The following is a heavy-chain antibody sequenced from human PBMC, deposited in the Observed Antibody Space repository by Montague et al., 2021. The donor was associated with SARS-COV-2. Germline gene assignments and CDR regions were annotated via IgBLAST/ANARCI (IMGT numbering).Heavy chain of an antibody. J-gene: IGHJ3*02. Sequence: SLRLSCAASGFTFSYYDMNWVRQAPGKGPEWISYISTSAYTTSYAGSVKGRFTISRDNGKNSLYLQMNSLRVEDTAVYYCTRDYRSVVGDGLDIWGQGKKVTVSS. CDR1: GFTFSYYD. V-gene: IGHV3-48*03. D-gene: IGHD3-16*02. CDR3: TRDYRSVVGDGLDI. CDR2: ISTSAYTT.